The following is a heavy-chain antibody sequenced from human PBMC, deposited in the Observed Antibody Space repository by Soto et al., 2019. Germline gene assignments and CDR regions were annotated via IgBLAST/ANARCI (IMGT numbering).Heavy chain of an antibody. V-gene: IGHV1-58*01. CDR2: IVVGSGST. D-gene: IGHD3-10*01. CDR3: ARDRVGGSGSYYQNHDDAFDI. Sequence: GTSVKVSWKASGFTFTSSAVQWVRQARGQRLEWIGWIVVGSGSTNYAQKFQERVTMTRDMSTSTVYMELSSLRSEDTAVYYCARDRVGGSGSYYQNHDDAFDIWGQGTMVTVSS. J-gene: IGHJ3*02. CDR1: GFTFTSSA.